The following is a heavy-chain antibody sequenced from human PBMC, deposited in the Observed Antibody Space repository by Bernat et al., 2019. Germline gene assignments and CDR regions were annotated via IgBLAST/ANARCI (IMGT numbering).Heavy chain of an antibody. Sequence: EVQLLESGGGLVQPGGSLRLSCAASGFTFSSYAMSWVRQAPGKGLEWVSAISGSGGSTYYADSVKGRFTISRDNSKNTLYLQMNSLRAEDMAVYYCAKVGDYPYYYYGMDVWGQGTTVTVSS. CDR2: ISGSGGST. CDR1: GFTFSSYA. V-gene: IGHV3-23*01. J-gene: IGHJ6*02. D-gene: IGHD4-17*01. CDR3: AKVGDYPYYYYGMDV.